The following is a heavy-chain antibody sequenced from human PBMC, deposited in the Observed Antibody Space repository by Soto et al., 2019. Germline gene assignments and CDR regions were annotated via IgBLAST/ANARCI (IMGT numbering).Heavy chain of an antibody. J-gene: IGHJ4*02. CDR3: AKSLYDSSGYQPLGF. CDR1: GFTFSSYV. D-gene: IGHD3-22*01. V-gene: IGHV3-23*01. CDR2: ISGSSVMT. Sequence: EVQLLESGGGLVQPGGSLRLSCAASGFTFSSYVMTWVRQAPGQGLEWVSGISGSSVMTYYADSVKGRFTISRDNSKNTLYLQMNSLRAEDTAVYYCAKSLYDSSGYQPLGFWGQGTLVTVSS.